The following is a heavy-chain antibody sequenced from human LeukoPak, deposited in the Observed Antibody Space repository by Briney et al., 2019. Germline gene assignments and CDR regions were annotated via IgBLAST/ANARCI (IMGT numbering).Heavy chain of an antibody. J-gene: IGHJ3*02. D-gene: IGHD3-22*01. CDR3: ARDYYYDSSGYGAFDI. CDR2: INHSGST. Sequence: GSLRLSCAASGFTFSSYSMNWVRQPPGKGLEWIGEINHSGSTNYNPSLKSRVTISVDTSKNQFSLKLSSVTAADTAVYYCARDYYYDSSGYGAFDIWGQGTMVTVSS. V-gene: IGHV4-34*01. CDR1: GFTFSSYS.